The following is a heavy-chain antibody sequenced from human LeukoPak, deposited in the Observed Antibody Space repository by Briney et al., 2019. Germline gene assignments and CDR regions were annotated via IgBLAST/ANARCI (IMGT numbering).Heavy chain of an antibody. Sequence: ASVKVSFKASGYTFAKFYIHWVRQAPGQGLEWMGWISGYNGDINYAQRLQGRVTMTTDTSTSTAYMELRSLSSDDTAVYYCARVLSREGYFDYWGQGTLVTVSS. CDR2: ISGYNGDI. J-gene: IGHJ4*02. V-gene: IGHV1-18*04. D-gene: IGHD5-24*01. CDR1: GYTFAKFY. CDR3: ARVLSREGYFDY.